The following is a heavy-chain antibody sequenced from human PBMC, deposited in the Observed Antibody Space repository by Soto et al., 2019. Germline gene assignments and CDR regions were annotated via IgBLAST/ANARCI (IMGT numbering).Heavy chain of an antibody. CDR2: ISAYNGNT. Sequence: QVQLVQSGAEVKKPGASVKVSCKASGYTFTSYGISWVRQAPGQGLEWMGWISAYNGNTNYAQKLQGRVTMTTDTSKSTAYMELRSLRSDDKAVYYCARGRRPFVRHHDAFDIGGQGTMVTVSS. CDR1: GYTFTSYG. D-gene: IGHD1-1*01. J-gene: IGHJ3*02. V-gene: IGHV1-18*01. CDR3: ARGRRPFVRHHDAFDI.